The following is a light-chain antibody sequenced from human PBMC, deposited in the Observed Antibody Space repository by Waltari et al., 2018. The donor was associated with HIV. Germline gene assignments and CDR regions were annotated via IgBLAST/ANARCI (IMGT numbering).Light chain of an antibody. V-gene: IGLV2-11*01. CDR3: CSYAGSYTGV. CDR1: SSDVVGYTS. J-gene: IGLJ2*01. Sequence: QSALTQPRSVSGSPGPSVTIPCTGTSSDVVGYTSVSWYQQHPGKPPKLRIYDVSKRPSGVPDRFSGSKSGNTASLTISGLQAEDEADYYCCSYAGSYTGVFGGGTKLTVL. CDR2: DVS.